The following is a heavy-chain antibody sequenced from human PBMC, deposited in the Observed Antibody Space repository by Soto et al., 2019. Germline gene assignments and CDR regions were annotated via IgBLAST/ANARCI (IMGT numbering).Heavy chain of an antibody. CDR2: IWYDGSNK. CDR1: GFTFSSYG. D-gene: IGHD2-2*01. V-gene: IGHV3-33*01. J-gene: IGHJ6*02. CDR3: TRENMVSKYKLIYNYYYGMHV. Sequence: GVSLRLSCAASGFTFSSYGMHWVRQAPGKGLEWVAVIWYDGSNKYYADSVKGRFTISRDNSKNTLYLQMNSLRAEDTAVYYCTRENMVSKYKLIYNYYYGMHVWGQGTTVTVS.